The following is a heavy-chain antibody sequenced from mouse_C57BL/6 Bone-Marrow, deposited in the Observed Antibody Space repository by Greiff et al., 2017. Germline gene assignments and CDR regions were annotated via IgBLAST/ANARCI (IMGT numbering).Heavy chain of an antibody. D-gene: IGHD4-1*01. Sequence: VQLQQPGAELVMPGASVKLSCKASGYTFTSYWMHWVKQRPGQGLEWIGEIDPSDSYTNYNQKFKGKSTLTVDKSSSTAYMQLSSMTAEDSAVYYWARLGRYDLDYWGQGTTLTVSS. V-gene: IGHV1-69*01. CDR1: GYTFTSYW. J-gene: IGHJ2*01. CDR3: ARLGRYDLDY. CDR2: IDPSDSYT.